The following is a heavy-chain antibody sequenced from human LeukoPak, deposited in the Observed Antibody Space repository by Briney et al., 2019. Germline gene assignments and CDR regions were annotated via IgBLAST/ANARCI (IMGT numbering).Heavy chain of an antibody. D-gene: IGHD3-10*01. CDR2: ISAYNGNT. CDR1: GYTFTSYG. V-gene: IGHV1-18*01. Sequence: ASVKVSCKASGYTFTSYGISWVRQAPGQGLEWMGWISAYNGNTNYAQKLQGRVTMTTDTSTSTAYMELRSLRSDDTAVYYCARDAFGELLTYPYYFDYWGQGTLVTVSS. CDR3: ARDAFGELLTYPYYFDY. J-gene: IGHJ4*02.